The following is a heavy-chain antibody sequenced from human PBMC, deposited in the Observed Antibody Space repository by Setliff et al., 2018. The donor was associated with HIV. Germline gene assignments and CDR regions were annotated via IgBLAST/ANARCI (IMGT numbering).Heavy chain of an antibody. CDR3: ARAHSGGGSSSWYYFDY. J-gene: IGHJ4*02. D-gene: IGHD6-13*01. V-gene: IGHV4-59*01. CDR1: GGSISSYY. Sequence: SETLSLTCTVSGGSISSYYWSWIRQPPGKGLEWIGYIYYSGSTNYDPSLKSRVTISLDTSKDQFSLKLSSVTAADTAVYYCARAHSGGGSSSWYYFDYWGQGTLVTSPQ. CDR2: IYYSGST.